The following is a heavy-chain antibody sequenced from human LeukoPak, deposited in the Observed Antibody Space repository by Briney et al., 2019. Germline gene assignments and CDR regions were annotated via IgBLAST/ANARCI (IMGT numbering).Heavy chain of an antibody. Sequence: ASVKVSCKASGYTFTSYDIHWVRQATGQGREWMGWMNPNSGNTGYAQKFQGRVTITRNTSISTAYMELSSLRSEDTAVYYCARGRRIAVARVYYFDYWGQGTLVTVSS. V-gene: IGHV1-8*03. J-gene: IGHJ4*02. CDR1: GYTFTSYD. D-gene: IGHD6-19*01. CDR3: ARGRRIAVARVYYFDY. CDR2: MNPNSGNT.